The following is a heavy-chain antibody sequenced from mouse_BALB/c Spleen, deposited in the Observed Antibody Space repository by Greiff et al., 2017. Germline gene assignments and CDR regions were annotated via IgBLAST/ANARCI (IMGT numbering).Heavy chain of an antibody. CDR2: ISNGGGST. Sequence: EVMLVESGGGLVQPGGSLKLSCAASGFTFSSYTMSWVRQTPEKRLEWVAYISNGGGSTYYPDTVKGRFTISRDNAKNTLYLQMSSLKSEDTAMYYCARHYDGNYQYYFDYWGQGTTLTVSS. CDR1: GFTFSSYT. D-gene: IGHD2-3*01. V-gene: IGHV5-12-2*01. J-gene: IGHJ2*01. CDR3: ARHYDGNYQYYFDY.